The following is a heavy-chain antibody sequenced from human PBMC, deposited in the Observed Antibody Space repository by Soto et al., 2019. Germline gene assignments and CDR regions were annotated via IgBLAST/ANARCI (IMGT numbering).Heavy chain of an antibody. CDR3: SRVAGGYGNWYFDL. J-gene: IGHJ2*01. Sequence: QVQLVESGGGVVQPGGSLGLSCSASGFTFRSYGMVWVRQAPGKGLEWVAIIWYDGSNKYYADSVKGRFAISRDNSKNTLYLQMNSLSADDTAVYYCSRVAGGYGNWYFDLWGRGTLVTVSS. CDR1: GFTFRSYG. D-gene: IGHD5-12*01. V-gene: IGHV3-33*01. CDR2: IWYDGSNK.